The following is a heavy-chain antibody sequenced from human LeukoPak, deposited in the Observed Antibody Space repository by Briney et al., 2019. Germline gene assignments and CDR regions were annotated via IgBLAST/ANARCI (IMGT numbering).Heavy chain of an antibody. Sequence: SETLSLTCAVYGGSFSGYYWSWIRQPPGKGLEWIGEINHSGSTNYNPSLKSRVTISVDTSKSQFSLRLSSVTAADTAVYYCASNYGSGSYYPDWGQGTLVTVSA. D-gene: IGHD3-10*01. CDR2: INHSGST. CDR3: ASNYGSGSYYPD. CDR1: GGSFSGYY. V-gene: IGHV4-34*01. J-gene: IGHJ4*02.